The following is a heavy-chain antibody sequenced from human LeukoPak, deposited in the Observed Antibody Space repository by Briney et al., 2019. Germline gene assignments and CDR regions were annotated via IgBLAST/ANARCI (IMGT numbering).Heavy chain of an antibody. Sequence: GGSLRLSCAASGFTVSSNYMSWVRQAPGKGLEWVSLIYSDGSTYYADSVRGRFTISRDNAKNSLYLQMNTLRAEDTAVYYCASRIATAGSVDYWGQGTQVTVSS. CDR2: IYSDGST. CDR1: GFTVSSNY. V-gene: IGHV3-66*01. CDR3: ASRIATAGSVDY. D-gene: IGHD6-13*01. J-gene: IGHJ4*02.